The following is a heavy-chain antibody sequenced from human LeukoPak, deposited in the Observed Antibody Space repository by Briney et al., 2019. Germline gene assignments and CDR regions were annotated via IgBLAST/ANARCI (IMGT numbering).Heavy chain of an antibody. CDR3: ARRSIAVAGTFDY. Sequence: PSETLSLTCTVSGGSISSYYWSWIRQPPGKGLEWIGYIYYSGSTNYNPSLKSRVTISVDTSKNQFSLKLSSVTAADTAVYYCARRSIAVAGTFDYWEPGNPGHRLL. V-gene: IGHV4-59*08. D-gene: IGHD6-19*01. CDR1: GGSISSYY. J-gene: IGHJ4*02. CDR2: IYYSGST.